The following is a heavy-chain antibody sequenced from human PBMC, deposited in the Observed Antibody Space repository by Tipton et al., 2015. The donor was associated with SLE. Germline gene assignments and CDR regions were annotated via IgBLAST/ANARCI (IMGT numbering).Heavy chain of an antibody. V-gene: IGHV4-59*01. Sequence: TLSLTCTVSGGSISNYYWSWIRLPPGKGLECIGYIYYSGSGNYNPSLKSRVTMSIDTSKNQFSMKLSSVTAADTAVYYCGRTVGSHRNYYFDYWGQGLLVTVSP. CDR3: GRTVGSHRNYYFDY. CDR2: IYYSGSG. CDR1: GGSISNYY. D-gene: IGHD1-26*01. J-gene: IGHJ4*02.